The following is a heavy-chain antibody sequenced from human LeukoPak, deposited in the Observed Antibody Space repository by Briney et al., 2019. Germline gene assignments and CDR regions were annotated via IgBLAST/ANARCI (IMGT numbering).Heavy chain of an antibody. J-gene: IGHJ4*02. CDR3: AKDLSVAARPIFDY. Sequence: PGGSLRLSCAASGFTFSIYGMSWVRQAPGRGLEWVSVISGSGDYTYYADSVKGRFTISRDNSKNTLYLQMNSLRAEDTAVYYCAKDLSVAARPIFDYWGQGTLVTVSS. CDR2: ISGSGDYT. CDR1: GFTFSIYG. V-gene: IGHV3-23*01. D-gene: IGHD6-6*01.